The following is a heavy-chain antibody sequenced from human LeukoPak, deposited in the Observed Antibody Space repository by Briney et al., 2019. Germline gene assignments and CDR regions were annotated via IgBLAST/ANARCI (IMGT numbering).Heavy chain of an antibody. J-gene: IGHJ3*02. CDR3: AKVDGREWPGAHAFDI. V-gene: IGHV3-23*01. CDR2: ISGSGDRT. Sequence: GGSLRLSCGVSGFTFSSNAMTWVRQAPGKGLEWVSAISGSGDRTYYVDSVEGRFTISRDNSKNTLYLQMNSLRAEDTAVYYRAKVDGREWPGAHAFDIWGQGTVVTVSS. CDR1: GFTFSSNA. D-gene: IGHD3-3*01.